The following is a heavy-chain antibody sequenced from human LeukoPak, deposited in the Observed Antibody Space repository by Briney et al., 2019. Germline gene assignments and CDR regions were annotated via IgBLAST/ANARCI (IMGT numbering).Heavy chain of an antibody. CDR2: IRYDGSNK. V-gene: IGHV3-30*02. CDR1: GFTFSSYG. J-gene: IGHJ4*02. D-gene: IGHD5-12*01. Sequence: GGSLRLSCAASGFTFSSYGMHWVRQAPGKGLEWVAFIRYDGSNKYSADSVKGRFTISRDNSKNTLYLQMNSLRSDDTAVYYCARAPDIVATGYYFDYWGQGTLVTVSS. CDR3: ARAPDIVATGYYFDY.